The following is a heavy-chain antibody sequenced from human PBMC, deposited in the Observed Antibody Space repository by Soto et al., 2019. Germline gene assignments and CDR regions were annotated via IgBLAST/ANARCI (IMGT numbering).Heavy chain of an antibody. CDR2: ISAYNGNT. J-gene: IGHJ4*02. V-gene: IGHV1-18*01. CDR3: ARDIWFGDFDY. D-gene: IGHD3-10*01. Sequence: QVQPVQSGAEVKKPGASVKVSCKASGYRFTSYGLSWVRQAPGQGLEWMGWISAYNGNTNYAEKFQDRVTMTTDTSTSTAYMELRSLRSDDTAVYYCARDIWFGDFDYWGQGTLVTVSS. CDR1: GYRFTSYG.